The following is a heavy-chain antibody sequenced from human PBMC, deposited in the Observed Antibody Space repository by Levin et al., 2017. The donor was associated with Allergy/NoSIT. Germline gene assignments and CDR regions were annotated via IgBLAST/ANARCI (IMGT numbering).Heavy chain of an antibody. CDR1: GDSVSSNSGV. CDR3: ARGTRVTGNAFDI. J-gene: IGHJ3*02. CDR2: TYYRSKWYN. Sequence: PSETLSLTCAISGDSVSSNSGVWSWIRQSPSRGLEWLGRTYYRSKWYNEYAEFVKSRITINPDTSKNQFSLQLNSVTPEDTAVYYCARGTRVTGNAFDIWGQGTMVTVSS. D-gene: IGHD2-21*02. V-gene: IGHV6-1*01.